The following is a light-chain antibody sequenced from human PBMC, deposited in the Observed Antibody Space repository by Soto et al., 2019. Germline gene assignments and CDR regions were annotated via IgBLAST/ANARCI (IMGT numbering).Light chain of an antibody. CDR1: QGISSF. CDR2: AAS. V-gene: IGKV1-9*01. Sequence: IQLTQSPSSLSASVGDRVTITCRASQGISSFLVWYQQKPGKAPKLLIYAASTLQSGVPSRFSGSGSETDFTLTISSLQPEDFATHYCQQLNSFPLTFGGGTKV. CDR3: QQLNSFPLT. J-gene: IGKJ4*01.